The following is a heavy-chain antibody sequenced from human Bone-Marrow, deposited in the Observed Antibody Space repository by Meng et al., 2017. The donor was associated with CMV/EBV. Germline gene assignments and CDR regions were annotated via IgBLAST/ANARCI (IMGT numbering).Heavy chain of an antibody. CDR1: GGSVSSGSYY. D-gene: IGHD3-3*01. J-gene: IGHJ6*02. Sequence: SETLSLTCTVSGGSVSSGSYYWSWIRQPPGKGLEWIGYIYYSGSTNYNPSLKSRVTISVDTSKNQFSLKLSSVTAADTAVYYCAREALYYDFWSGYYTGDGMDFWGQGTTVTVSS. V-gene: IGHV4-61*01. CDR2: IYYSGST. CDR3: AREALYYDFWSGYYTGDGMDF.